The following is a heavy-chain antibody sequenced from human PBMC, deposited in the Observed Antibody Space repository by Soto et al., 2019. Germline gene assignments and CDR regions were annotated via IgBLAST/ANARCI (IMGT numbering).Heavy chain of an antibody. CDR2: ISAGGGAT. D-gene: IGHD7-27*01. V-gene: IGHV3-23*01. J-gene: IGHJ5*01. CDR3: ATTGGRDFDS. CDR1: GFTFSSYA. Sequence: GGSLRLSCAASGFTFSSYAMTWVRQAPGTGLEWVSSISAGGGATYYADSVKGRFTISRDNSKNTLFLQMISLRAEDTAVYYCATTGGRDFDSWGQGILVTVSS.